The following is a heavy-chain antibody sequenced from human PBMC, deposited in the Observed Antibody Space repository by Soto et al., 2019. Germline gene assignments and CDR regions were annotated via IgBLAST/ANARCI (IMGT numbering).Heavy chain of an antibody. CDR3: ARDQGGYYGAYVDV. V-gene: IGHV4-30-4*01. CDR2: IYYSGST. D-gene: IGHD3-22*01. Sequence: SETLSLTCTVSGGSISSGDYYWSWIRQPPGKGLEWIGYIYYSGSTYYNPSLKSRVTISVDTSKNQFSLKLSSVTAADTAVYYCARDQGGYYGAYVDVWGQGTTVTVSS. CDR1: GGSISSGDYY. J-gene: IGHJ6*02.